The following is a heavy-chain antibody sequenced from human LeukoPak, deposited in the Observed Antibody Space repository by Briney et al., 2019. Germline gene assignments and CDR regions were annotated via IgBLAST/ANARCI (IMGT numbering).Heavy chain of an antibody. D-gene: IGHD5-12*01. V-gene: IGHV4-39*07. CDR3: ARDEKWLRFIDY. CDR2: IYYSGST. J-gene: IGHJ4*02. CDR1: GGPISSSSYY. Sequence: SETLSLTCTVSGGPISSSSYYWGWIRQPPGKGLEWIGSIYYSGSTYYNPSLKSRVTISVDTSKNQFSLKLSSVTAADTAVYYCARDEKWLRFIDYWGQGTLVTVSS.